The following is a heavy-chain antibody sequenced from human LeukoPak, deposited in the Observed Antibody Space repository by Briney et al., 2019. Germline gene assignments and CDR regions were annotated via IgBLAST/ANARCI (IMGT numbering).Heavy chain of an antibody. D-gene: IGHD3-10*01. CDR3: ATTTHGSGSYYNSVYFDY. J-gene: IGHJ4*02. CDR1: GGSISSYY. V-gene: IGHV4-59*01. CDR2: VYYTGST. Sequence: SETLSLTCTVSGGSISSYYWSWIRQAPGKGLEWIAYVYYTGSTNYNPSLKSRLTISVDTSNVQFSLKLSSVTAADTAVYYCATTTHGSGSYYNSVYFDYWGQGTLVTVSS.